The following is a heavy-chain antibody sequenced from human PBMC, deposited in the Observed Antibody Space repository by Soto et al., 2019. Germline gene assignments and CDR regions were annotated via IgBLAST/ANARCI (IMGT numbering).Heavy chain of an antibody. J-gene: IGHJ6*02. CDR2: IYPADSDT. Sequence: PXDSLKVSCKCSGDSFPSQWIGLVLQTPGKGLEWMGSIYPADSDTRYSPSFQGQVTISADKSIRTAYLEWSNLKASDTAMYYCARIPHNTTSYYDHSYGMDVWGQGTTVTVSS. D-gene: IGHD1-20*01. CDR3: ARIPHNTTSYYDHSYGMDV. CDR1: GDSFPSQW. V-gene: IGHV5-51*01.